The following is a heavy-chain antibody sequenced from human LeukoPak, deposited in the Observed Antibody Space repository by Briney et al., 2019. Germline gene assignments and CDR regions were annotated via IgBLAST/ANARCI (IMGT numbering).Heavy chain of an antibody. V-gene: IGHV1-58*02. CDR1: GFTFTSSA. Sequence: SVKVSCKASGFTFTSSAMQWVRQARGQRLEWIGWIVVGSGNTNYAQRFQERVTITRDMSTSTAYMELSSLRSEDTAVYYCAALGYYDSSGYYPYYYYYGMDVWGQGTTVTVSS. CDR2: IVVGSGNT. J-gene: IGHJ6*02. CDR3: AALGYYDSSGYYPYYYYYGMDV. D-gene: IGHD3-22*01.